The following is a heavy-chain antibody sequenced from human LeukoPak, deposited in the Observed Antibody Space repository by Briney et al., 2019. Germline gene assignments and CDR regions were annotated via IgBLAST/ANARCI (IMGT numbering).Heavy chain of an antibody. CDR3: ARAVGSSSEFGWSHPYYYYYYYMDV. CDR2: INHSGST. V-gene: IGHV4-34*01. Sequence: SETLSLTCAVYGGSFSGYYWSWIRQPPGKGLEWIGEINHSGSTNYNPSLKSRVTISVDTSKNQFSLKLSSVTAADTAVYYCARAVGSSSEFGWSHPYYYYYYYMDVWGKGTTVTVSS. D-gene: IGHD6-6*01. J-gene: IGHJ6*03. CDR1: GGSFSGYY.